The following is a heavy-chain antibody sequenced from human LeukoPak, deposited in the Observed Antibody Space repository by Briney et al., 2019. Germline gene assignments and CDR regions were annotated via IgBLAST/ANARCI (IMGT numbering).Heavy chain of an antibody. CDR3: ARVPANYYGSGSYYNDGWFDP. CDR2: IIPIFGIA. V-gene: IGHV1-69*04. Sequence: SVKVSCKASGGTFSSYAISWVRQAPGQGLEWMGRIIPIFGIANYAQKCQGRVTITADKSTSTAYMELGSLRSEDTAVYYCARVPANYYGSGSYYNDGWFDPWGQGTLVTVSS. D-gene: IGHD3-10*01. J-gene: IGHJ5*02. CDR1: GGTFSSYA.